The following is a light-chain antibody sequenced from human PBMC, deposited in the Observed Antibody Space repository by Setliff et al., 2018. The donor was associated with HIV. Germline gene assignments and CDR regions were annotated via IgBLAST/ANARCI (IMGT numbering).Light chain of an antibody. Sequence: QSVLTQPASVSGSPGQSITISCTGTTSDVGGYNYLSWYQQHPGKAPKLMIYDVTNRPSGISDRFSGSKSANTASRTISGLQADDDADYYCSSYTSTSTRVFGTGTKVTVL. CDR3: SSYTSTSTRV. CDR2: DVT. CDR1: TSDVGGYNY. J-gene: IGLJ1*01. V-gene: IGLV2-14*03.